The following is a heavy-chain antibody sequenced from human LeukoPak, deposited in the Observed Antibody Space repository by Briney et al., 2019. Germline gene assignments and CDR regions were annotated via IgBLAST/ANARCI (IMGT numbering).Heavy chain of an antibody. J-gene: IGHJ4*02. V-gene: IGHV3-30*18. D-gene: IGHD6-13*01. Sequence: GGSLRLSCGASGITFSSYGMHWVRQAPGKGMEWVAVISYDGSTKYYADSEKGQFTISRDNSKNTLYLQMDSLRAEDTAVYYCAKAAAGTEYYFEYWGQGTLVTVSS. CDR2: ISYDGSTK. CDR3: AKAAAGTEYYFEY. CDR1: GITFSSYG.